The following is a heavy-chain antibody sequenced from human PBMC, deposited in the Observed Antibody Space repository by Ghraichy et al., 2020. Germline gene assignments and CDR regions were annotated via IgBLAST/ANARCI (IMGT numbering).Heavy chain of an antibody. V-gene: IGHV5-51*01. D-gene: IGHD3-10*01. J-gene: IGHJ6*02. CDR1: GYSFTSYW. CDR2: IYPGDSDT. Sequence: GESLNISCKGSGYSFTSYWIGWVRQMPGKGLEWMGIIYPGDSDTRYSPSFQGQVTISADKSISTAYLQWSSLKASDTAMYYCARREGSGSYYQNYYYYGMDVWGQGTTVTVSS. CDR3: ARREGSGSYYQNYYYYGMDV.